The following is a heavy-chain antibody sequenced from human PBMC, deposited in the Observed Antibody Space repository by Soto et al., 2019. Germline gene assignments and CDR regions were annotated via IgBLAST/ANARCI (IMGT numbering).Heavy chain of an antibody. CDR3: ARDGCSSTSCYYFYMDV. D-gene: IGHD2-2*01. J-gene: IGHJ6*03. V-gene: IGHV3-33*01. CDR2: IWYDGSNK. Sequence: QVQLVESGGGVVQPGRSLRLSCAASGFTFSSYGMHWVRQAPGKGLEWVAVIWYDGSNKYYADSVKGRFTISRDNSKNTLYLQMNSLRAEDTAMYYCARDGCSSTSCYYFYMDVWGKGTTVTVSS. CDR1: GFTFSSYG.